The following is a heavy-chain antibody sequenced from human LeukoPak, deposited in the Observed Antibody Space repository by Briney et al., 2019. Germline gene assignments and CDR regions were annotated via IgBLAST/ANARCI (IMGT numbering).Heavy chain of an antibody. CDR1: GFTFSSYE. Sequence: PGGSLRLSCTASGFTFSSYEMNWVRQAPGKGLEWVSYISSSGSTIYYADSVKGRFTISRDNAKNSLYLQMNSLRAEDTAVYYCARRSTTGTFDYWGQGTLVTVSS. CDR2: ISSSGSTI. CDR3: ARRSTTGTFDY. D-gene: IGHD1-1*01. V-gene: IGHV3-48*03. J-gene: IGHJ4*02.